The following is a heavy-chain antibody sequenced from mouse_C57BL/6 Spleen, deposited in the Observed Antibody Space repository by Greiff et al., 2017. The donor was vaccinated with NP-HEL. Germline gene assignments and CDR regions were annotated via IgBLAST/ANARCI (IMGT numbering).Heavy chain of an antibody. D-gene: IGHD2-4*01. J-gene: IGHJ3*01. CDR1: GYTFTSYW. Sequence: QVQLKQPGAELVKPGASVKVSCKASGYTFTSYWMHWVKQRPGQGLEWIGRIHPSDSDTNYNQKFKGKATLTVDKSSSTAYMQLSSLTSEDSAVYYCAILGDYDEGFAYWGQGTLVTVSA. CDR3: AILGDYDEGFAY. CDR2: IHPSDSDT. V-gene: IGHV1-74*01.